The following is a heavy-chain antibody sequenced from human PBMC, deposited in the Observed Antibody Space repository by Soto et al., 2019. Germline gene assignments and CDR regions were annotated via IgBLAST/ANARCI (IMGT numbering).Heavy chain of an antibody. D-gene: IGHD3-3*01. V-gene: IGHV4-39*01. CDR3: ARHSTPAYYDFWSGYLEYFQH. J-gene: IGHJ1*01. CDR2: IYYSGST. CDR1: GGSISSSSYY. Sequence: PSETLSLTCTVSGGSISSSSYYWGWIRQPPGKGLEWIGSIYYSGSTYYNPSLKSRVTISIDTSKNQFSLKLSSVTAADTAAYYCARHSTPAYYDFWSGYLEYFQHWGQGTLVTVSS.